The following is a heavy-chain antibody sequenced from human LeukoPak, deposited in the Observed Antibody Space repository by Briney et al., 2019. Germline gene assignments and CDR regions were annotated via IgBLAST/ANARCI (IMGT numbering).Heavy chain of an antibody. CDR2: INHSGST. J-gene: IGHJ4*02. CDR3: ARHQSYGYHNDY. CDR1: GGSFSGYY. D-gene: IGHD5-18*01. V-gene: IGHV4-34*01. Sequence: SETLSLTCAVYGGSFSGYYWSWIRQPPGEGLEWIGEINHSGSTNYNPSLKSRVTISVDTSKNQFSLKLSSVTAADTAVYYCARHQSYGYHNDYWGQGTLVTVSS.